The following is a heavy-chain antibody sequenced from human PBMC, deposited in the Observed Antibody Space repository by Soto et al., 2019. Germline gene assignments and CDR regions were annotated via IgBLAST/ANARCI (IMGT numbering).Heavy chain of an antibody. V-gene: IGHV3-7*03. Sequence: GGSLRLSCAASGFTVSSNYMSWVRQAPGKGLEWVANIKQDGSEKYYVDSVKGRFTISRDNAKNSLYLQMNSLRPEDTAVYYCARDGSSWEVDYWGQGTLVTVSS. CDR2: IKQDGSEK. CDR3: ARDGSSWEVDY. D-gene: IGHD6-13*01. J-gene: IGHJ4*02. CDR1: GFTVSSNY.